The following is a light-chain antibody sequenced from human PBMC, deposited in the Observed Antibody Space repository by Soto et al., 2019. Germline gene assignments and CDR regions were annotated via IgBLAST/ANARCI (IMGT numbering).Light chain of an antibody. V-gene: IGLV1-40*01. CDR2: GDT. Sequence: QSVLTQPPSVSGAPGQRVTISCTGSSCDIGSTYDVHWYQQLPGKAPKLLILGDTDRPSGVPDRFSGSKSGNPASLTITGLQADDEADYYCHSYDCSLSVQYVFGTGTKLTVL. CDR3: HSYDCSLSVQYV. CDR1: SCDIGSTYD. J-gene: IGLJ1*01.